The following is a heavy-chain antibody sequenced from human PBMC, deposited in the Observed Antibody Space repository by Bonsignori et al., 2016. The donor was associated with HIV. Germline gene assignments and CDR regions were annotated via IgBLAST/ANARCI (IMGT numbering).Heavy chain of an antibody. CDR1: GFTFSDYW. V-gene: IGHV3-7*03. Sequence: GGSLRLSCAASGFTFSDYWMTWVRQAPGKGLEWVANIKEDGSEKYYVDSVKGRFTISRDNGENSLYLQMNSLRAEDTAVYYCARSTIIGDSSSYRHFDYWGQGTLVTVSS. CDR3: ARSTIIGDSSSYRHFDY. J-gene: IGHJ4*02. CDR2: IKEDGSEK. D-gene: IGHD3-22*01.